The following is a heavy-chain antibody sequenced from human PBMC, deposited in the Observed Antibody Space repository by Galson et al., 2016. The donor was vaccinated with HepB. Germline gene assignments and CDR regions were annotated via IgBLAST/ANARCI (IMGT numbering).Heavy chain of an antibody. D-gene: IGHD3-3*01. Sequence: SLRLSCAASGFTFGDYAMSWVRQAPGKGLEWVSFIRSKANGGTAEYAASVKGRFTISRDDSKSIAYLQMNSLKTEDTALYYCSRGFPLDHWGQGTLVTVSS. V-gene: IGHV3-49*04. CDR2: IRSKANGGTA. CDR3: SRGFPLDH. CDR1: GFTFGDYA. J-gene: IGHJ4*02.